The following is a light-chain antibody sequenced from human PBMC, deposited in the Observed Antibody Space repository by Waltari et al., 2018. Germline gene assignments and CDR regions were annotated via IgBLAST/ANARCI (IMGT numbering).Light chain of an antibody. V-gene: IGLV2-11*01. Sequence: QSALTQPRSVSGSPGQSVTIPCPGPSSDVVGYTHVSWYQQLPGKAPKLLIYETNKRPSGVPDRFSGSKSGNTASLTISGLQAEDEADYYCCSYAGSYTFGVFGGGTKVTVL. CDR2: ETN. J-gene: IGLJ2*01. CDR1: SSDVVGYTH. CDR3: CSYAGSYTFGV.